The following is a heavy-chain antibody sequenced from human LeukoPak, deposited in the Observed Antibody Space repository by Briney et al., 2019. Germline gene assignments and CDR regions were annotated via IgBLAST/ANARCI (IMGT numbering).Heavy chain of an antibody. Sequence: PSETLSLTCTVSGGSISSYYWSWIRQPAGKGLEWIGRIYTSGSTNYNPSLKSRVTMSVDTSKNHLSLKLTSVTAADTAVYYCARAGHGSGWSYFLDYWGQGTLVTVSS. J-gene: IGHJ4*02. CDR2: IYTSGST. V-gene: IGHV4-4*07. CDR3: ARAGHGSGWSYFLDY. D-gene: IGHD6-19*01. CDR1: GGSISSYY.